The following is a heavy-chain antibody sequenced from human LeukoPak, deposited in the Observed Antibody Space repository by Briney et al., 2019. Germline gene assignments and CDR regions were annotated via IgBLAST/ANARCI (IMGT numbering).Heavy chain of an antibody. CDR3: ARGLVDTAIYFDY. V-gene: IGHV3-48*03. CDR1: GFTFSSYE. J-gene: IGHJ4*02. CDR2: ISSSGSTI. D-gene: IGHD5-18*01. Sequence: GGSLRLSCAASGFTFSSYEMNWVRQAPGKWLEWVSYISSSGSTIYYADSVKGRFTISRDNAKNSLYLQMNSLRAEDTAVYYCARGLVDTAIYFDYWGQGTLVTVSS.